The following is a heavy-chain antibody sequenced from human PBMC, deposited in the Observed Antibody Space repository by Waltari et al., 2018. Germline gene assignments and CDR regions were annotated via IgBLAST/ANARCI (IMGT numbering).Heavy chain of an antibody. Sequence: QLQLQESGPGLVKPSETLSHTCTVSGGTISTNNYYWGWFRQPPGKGLEWIANIYYTGSASYNPSLKSRVTVSVDTSKSQFSLKLSSVTAADTAVYYCARLPRYDFWTWGQGTLVTVSS. CDR2: IYYTGSA. CDR1: GGTISTNNYY. J-gene: IGHJ5*02. V-gene: IGHV4-39*01. CDR3: ARLPRYDFWT. D-gene: IGHD3-3*01.